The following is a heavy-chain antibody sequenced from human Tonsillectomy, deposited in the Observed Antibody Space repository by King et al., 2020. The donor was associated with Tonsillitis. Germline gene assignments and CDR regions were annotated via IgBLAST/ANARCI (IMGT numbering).Heavy chain of an antibody. V-gene: IGHV3-30*02. CDR2: IRYDGNTK. J-gene: IGHJ6*02. D-gene: IGHD3-9*01. CDR1: GFIFSNSG. CDR3: AKAPDYDILTGRYYYGMDV. Sequence: VQLVESGGGVVQPGGSLRLSCAASGFIFSNSGLHWVRQAPGKGLEWVAVIRYDGNTKYYADSGKGRFTISRDNSKNTLYLQRNSPRAEDTAVYYCAKAPDYDILTGRYYYGMDVWGQGTPVTVSS.